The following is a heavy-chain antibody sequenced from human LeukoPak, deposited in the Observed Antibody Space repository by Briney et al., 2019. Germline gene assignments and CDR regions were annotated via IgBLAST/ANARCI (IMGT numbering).Heavy chain of an antibody. CDR2: IYSSGST. V-gene: IGHV4-59*01. J-gene: IGHJ4*02. CDR3: AREGTTVTHFDY. D-gene: IGHD4-11*01. CDR1: GCSISGYY. Sequence: SETLSLTCTVSGCSISGYYWSWIRQPPGKGLEWIGYIYSSGSTNYNPSLKSRVTISIDTSKNQFSLKLTSVTAADTAVYYCAREGTTVTHFDYWGQGTLVTVSS.